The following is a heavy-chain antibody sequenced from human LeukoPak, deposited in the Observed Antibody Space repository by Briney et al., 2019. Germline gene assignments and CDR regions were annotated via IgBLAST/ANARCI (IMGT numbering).Heavy chain of an antibody. J-gene: IGHJ4*02. Sequence: SETLSLTCTVSGVSISSYYWSWIRQPPGKGLEWIGYIYYSGSTNYNPSLKSRVTISVDTSKNQFSLKLSSVTAADTAVYYCARENSGWYYFDYWGQGTLVTVSS. CDR3: ARENSGWYYFDY. D-gene: IGHD6-19*01. CDR1: GVSISSYY. CDR2: IYYSGST. V-gene: IGHV4-59*01.